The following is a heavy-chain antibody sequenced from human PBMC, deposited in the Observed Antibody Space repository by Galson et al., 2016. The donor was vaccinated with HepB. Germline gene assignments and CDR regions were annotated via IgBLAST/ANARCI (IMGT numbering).Heavy chain of an antibody. CDR3: ARGDYGASFYYGVDV. V-gene: IGHV3-30*03. J-gene: IGHJ6*02. Sequence: SLRLSCAASGFTFSNAWMRWFRQSPGKGLQWAAAISFHEDKKIYLDSVRGRFTVSSDSYKNTLYLQLNSLRPDQTDVYFCARGDYGASFYYGVDVWGQGTTVTVSS. D-gene: IGHD4-17*01. CDR2: ISFHEDKK. CDR1: GFTFSNAW.